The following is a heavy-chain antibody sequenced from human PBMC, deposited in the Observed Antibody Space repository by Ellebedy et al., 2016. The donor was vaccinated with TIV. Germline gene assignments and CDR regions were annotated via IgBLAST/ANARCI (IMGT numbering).Heavy chain of an antibody. Sequence: AASVKVSCKVSGYTVTSFYIHWVRQAPGKGLEWMGIISPSGDSTDYAQSFQGRLIMTRDTSTSTVYMELKNLRSEDTAVYYCAKGGSSGHDYWGQGTLVTVSS. V-gene: IGHV1-46*01. CDR1: GYTVTSFY. CDR3: AKGGSSGHDY. CDR2: ISPSGDST. J-gene: IGHJ4*02. D-gene: IGHD5-12*01.